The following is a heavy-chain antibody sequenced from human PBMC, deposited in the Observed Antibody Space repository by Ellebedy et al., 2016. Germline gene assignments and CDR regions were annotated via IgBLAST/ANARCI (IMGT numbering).Heavy chain of an antibody. D-gene: IGHD3-22*01. Sequence: GESLKISXAASGFTFSDYWMHWVRQVPGKGLVWVSRVNSDGSSTSYADSVKGRFTISRGNAKNTLYLQMNSLRAEDTAVYFCARGEWDGRTVVVTTDYESAHFMDVWGKGTTVTVAS. J-gene: IGHJ6*03. CDR1: GFTFSDYW. V-gene: IGHV3-74*01. CDR3: ARGEWDGRTVVVTTDYESAHFMDV. CDR2: VNSDGSST.